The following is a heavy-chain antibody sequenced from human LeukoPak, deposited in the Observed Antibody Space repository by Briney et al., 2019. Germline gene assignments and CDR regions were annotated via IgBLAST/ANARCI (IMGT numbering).Heavy chain of an antibody. CDR3: AKGEAAADSRFQH. CDR1: GFTFSSYA. V-gene: IGHV3-23*01. Sequence: PGGSLRLSCAASGFTFSSYAMSWVRQAPGKGLEWVSVISGSGGSTYYADSVKGRFTISRDNSKNTLYLQMNSLRAEDTAVYYRAKGEAAADSRFQHWGQGTLVTVSS. CDR2: ISGSGGST. J-gene: IGHJ1*01. D-gene: IGHD6-13*01.